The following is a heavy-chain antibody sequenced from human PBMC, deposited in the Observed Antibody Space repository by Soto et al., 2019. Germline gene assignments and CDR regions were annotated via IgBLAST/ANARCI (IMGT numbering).Heavy chain of an antibody. J-gene: IGHJ3*01. V-gene: IGHV1-18*01. CDR2: ISAYDHDT. D-gene: IGHD6-13*01. Sequence: ASVKVSCKTSGYTFTDYGFSWVRQAPGQGLEWMGWISAYDHDTKYAQKVQGRVTMTTDTSTSTVYMELRSLRSDDTAVYYCARAKEQQMSHAFDFWGQGTMVTVSS. CDR3: ARAKEQQMSHAFDF. CDR1: GYTFTDYG.